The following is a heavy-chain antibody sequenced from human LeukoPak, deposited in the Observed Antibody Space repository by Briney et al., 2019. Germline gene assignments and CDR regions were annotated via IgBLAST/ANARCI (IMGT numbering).Heavy chain of an antibody. CDR1: GYTFTSYA. CDR3: ARLVVGNYFDY. V-gene: IGHV1-69*04. J-gene: IGHJ4*02. Sequence: GASVKVSCKASGYTFTSYAISWVRQAPGQGLEWMGRIIPILGIANYAQKFQGRVTITADKSTSTAYMELSSLRSEDTAVYYCARLVVGNYFDYWGQGTLVTVSS. CDR2: IIPILGIA. D-gene: IGHD7-27*01.